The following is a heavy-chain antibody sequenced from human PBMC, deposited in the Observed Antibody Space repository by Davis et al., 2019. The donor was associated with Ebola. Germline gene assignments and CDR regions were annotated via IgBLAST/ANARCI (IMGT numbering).Heavy chain of an antibody. V-gene: IGHV1-2*04. Sequence: ASVKVSCKASGYTFTGYYMHWVRQAPGQGLEWMGWINPNSGGTNYAQKFQGWVTMTRNTSISTAYMELSSLRSEDTAVYYCASQYGLGDAFDIWGQGTMVTVSS. J-gene: IGHJ3*02. D-gene: IGHD4-17*01. CDR1: GYTFTGYY. CDR2: INPNSGGT. CDR3: ASQYGLGDAFDI.